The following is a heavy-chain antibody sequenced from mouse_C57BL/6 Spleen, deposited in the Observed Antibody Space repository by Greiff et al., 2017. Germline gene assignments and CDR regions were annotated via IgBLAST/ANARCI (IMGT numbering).Heavy chain of an antibody. D-gene: IGHD1-1*01. CDR2: IDPETGGT. CDR3: TRHYGSSYWYFEG. Sequence: QVQLQQSGAELVRPGASVTLSCKASGYTFTDYEMHWVKQTPVHGLEWIGAIDPETGGTAYNQKFKGKAILTADKSSSTAYMELRSLTSEDSAVYYCTRHYGSSYWYFEGWGTGTTVTVSS. V-gene: IGHV1-15*01. CDR1: GYTFTDYE. J-gene: IGHJ1*03.